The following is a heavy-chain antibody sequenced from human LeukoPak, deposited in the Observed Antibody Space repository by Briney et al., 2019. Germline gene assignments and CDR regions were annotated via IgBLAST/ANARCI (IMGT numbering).Heavy chain of an antibody. CDR3: AKDIRAVAGTQPLYFQH. Sequence: GRSLRLSCAASGFTFSSYAMHWVRQAPGKGLEWVAVISYDGSNKYYADSVKGRFTISRDNSKNTLYLQMNSLRAEDTALYYCAKDIRAVAGTQPLYFQHWGQGTLVTVSS. J-gene: IGHJ1*01. CDR1: GFTFSSYA. V-gene: IGHV3-30-3*01. D-gene: IGHD6-19*01. CDR2: ISYDGSNK.